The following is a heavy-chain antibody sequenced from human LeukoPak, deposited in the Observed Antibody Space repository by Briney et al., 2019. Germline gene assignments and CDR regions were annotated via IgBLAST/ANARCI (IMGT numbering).Heavy chain of an antibody. D-gene: IGHD5-12*01. Sequence: SETLSLTCAVYGGSFSGYYWSWIRQPPGKGLEWIGEINHSGSTNYNPSLKSRVTISVDTSKNQFSLKLSSVTAADTAVYYCARLSPSGYGLNWFDPWGQGTLVTVSS. J-gene: IGHJ5*02. V-gene: IGHV4-34*01. CDR1: GGSFSGYY. CDR2: INHSGST. CDR3: ARLSPSGYGLNWFDP.